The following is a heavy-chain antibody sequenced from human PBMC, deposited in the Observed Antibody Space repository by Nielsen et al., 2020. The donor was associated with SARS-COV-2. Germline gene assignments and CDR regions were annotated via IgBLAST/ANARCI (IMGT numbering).Heavy chain of an antibody. CDR1: GFPLSSYE. Sequence: GESLKISCAASGFPLSSYELNWVRQAPGKGLEWVASISGGGITIFYADSVKGRFTISRDNAKNSLFLQMNSLRAEDTAVYYCARGPITFGGVIVPFDYWGQGTLVTVSS. CDR3: ARGPITFGGVIVPFDY. V-gene: IGHV3-48*03. J-gene: IGHJ4*02. CDR2: ISGGGITI. D-gene: IGHD3-16*02.